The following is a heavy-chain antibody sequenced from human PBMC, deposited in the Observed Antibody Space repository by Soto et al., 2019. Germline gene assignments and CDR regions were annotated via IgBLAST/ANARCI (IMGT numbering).Heavy chain of an antibody. CDR3: AKIPSSRESIAAAGNFDY. CDR1: GFTFSSYG. CDR2: ISYDGSNK. J-gene: IGHJ4*02. Sequence: QVQLVESGGGVVQPGRSLRLSCAASGFTFSSYGMHWVRQAPGKGLEWVAVISYDGSNKYYADSVKGRFTISRDNSKNTLYLQMNSLRAEDTAVYYCAKIPSSRESIAAAGNFDYWGQGTLVTVSS. V-gene: IGHV3-30*18. D-gene: IGHD6-13*01.